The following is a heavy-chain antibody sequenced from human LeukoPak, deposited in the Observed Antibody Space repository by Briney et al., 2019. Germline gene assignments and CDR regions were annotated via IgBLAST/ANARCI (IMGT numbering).Heavy chain of an antibody. J-gene: IGHJ5*02. V-gene: IGHV4-38-2*01. CDR2: IYHSGST. CDR3: ARCYYDFWSGYYTGGWFDP. D-gene: IGHD3-3*01. Sequence: SETLSLTCAVSGYSISSGYYWGWIRQPPGKGLEWIGSIYHSGSTYYNPSLKSRVTISVDTPKNQFSLKLSSVTAADTAVYYCARCYYDFWSGYYTGGWFDPWGQGTLVTVSS. CDR1: GYSISSGYY.